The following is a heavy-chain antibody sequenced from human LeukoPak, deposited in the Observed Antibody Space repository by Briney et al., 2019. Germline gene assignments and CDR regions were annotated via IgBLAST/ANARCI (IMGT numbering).Heavy chain of an antibody. D-gene: IGHD3-22*01. CDR2: VSGKSRAI. CDR1: GFIFSDYA. J-gene: IGHJ6*02. V-gene: IGHV3-48*04. CDR3: ARDRYYYDSSGYYPTRYYYGMDV. Sequence: GGSLRLSCAASGFIFSDYAINWVRQAPGKGLEWLSFVSGKSRAIYYADSVKGRFTISRDNAKESVYLQMNSLRAEDTAVYYCARDRYYYDSSGYYPTRYYYGMDVWGQGTTVTVSS.